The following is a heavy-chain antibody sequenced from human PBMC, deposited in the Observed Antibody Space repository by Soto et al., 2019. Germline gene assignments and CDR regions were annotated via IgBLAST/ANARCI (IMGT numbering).Heavy chain of an antibody. CDR2: IYSSGST. CDR1: GGSISSSKYY. V-gene: IGHV4-39*02. Sequence: QLQLQESGPGLVKPSETLSLTCTVSGGSISSSKYYWGWIRQPPGKGLEWIGSIYSSGSTYYNPYLRSRVTISVDTPKNHFSLKLTSLTAADTAVYYCATPVSSGYQGLEVWGQGAMVTVSS. J-gene: IGHJ3*01. D-gene: IGHD3-22*01. CDR3: ATPVSSGYQGLEV.